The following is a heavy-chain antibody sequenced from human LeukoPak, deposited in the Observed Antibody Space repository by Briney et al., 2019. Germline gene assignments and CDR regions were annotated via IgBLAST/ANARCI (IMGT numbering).Heavy chain of an antibody. Sequence: GGSLRLSCAASGFTFSSYVMNWVRQAPGKGLEWVSSISDNGVTRYYADSVKGRFTISRDNSDNTVYLQMNSLRAEDTAIYYCAKAPALYYYYYGMDVWGQGTAVTVSS. V-gene: IGHV3-23*01. CDR1: GFTFSSYV. J-gene: IGHJ6*02. CDR3: AKAPALYYYYYGMDV. CDR2: ISDNGVTR.